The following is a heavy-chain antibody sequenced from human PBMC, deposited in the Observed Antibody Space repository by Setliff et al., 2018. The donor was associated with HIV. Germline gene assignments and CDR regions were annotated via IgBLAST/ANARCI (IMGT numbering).Heavy chain of an antibody. D-gene: IGHD5-12*01. J-gene: IGHJ4*02. CDR2: FDPEDGET. CDR3: AVDGGYAGGVGY. Sequence: ASVKVSCKVSGYTLTDLSIHWVRQAPGKGLEWMGGFDPEDGETVYAQKFQGRVTMTEDTSTDTAYMELSSLRSDDTAVYYCAVDGGYAGGVGYWGQGTLVTVSS. V-gene: IGHV1-24*01. CDR1: GYTLTDLS.